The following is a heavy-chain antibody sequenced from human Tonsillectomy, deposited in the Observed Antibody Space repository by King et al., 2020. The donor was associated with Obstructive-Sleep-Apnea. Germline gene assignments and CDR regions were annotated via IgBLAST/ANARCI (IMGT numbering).Heavy chain of an antibody. J-gene: IGHJ3*02. D-gene: IGHD3-22*01. CDR1: GFTFSSYA. Sequence: VQLVESGGGVVQPGRSLRLSCAASGFTFSSYAMHWVRQAPGKGLEWGAVISYDGSNKYYADSVKGRFTISRDNSKNTPYLQMNSLEAEETAVYYCARDLYYYDSSGYYYSKGNAFDIWGQGTMVTVSS. V-gene: IGHV3-30*04. CDR2: ISYDGSNK. CDR3: ARDLYYYDSSGYYYSKGNAFDI.